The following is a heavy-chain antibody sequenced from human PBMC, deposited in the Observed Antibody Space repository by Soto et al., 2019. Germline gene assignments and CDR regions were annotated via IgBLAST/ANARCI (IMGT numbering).Heavy chain of an antibody. D-gene: IGHD6-19*01. V-gene: IGHV4-39*01. Sequence: QLQLQESGPGLVKPSETLSLTCTVSGGSISSSSYYWGWIRQPPGKGLEWIGSIYYSGSTYYNPSLKSRVTISVDTSKNQFSLKLSSVTAADTAVYYCARQLGEQWLVRTFDYWGQGTLVTVSS. CDR3: ARQLGEQWLVRTFDY. CDR2: IYYSGST. J-gene: IGHJ4*02. CDR1: GGSISSSSYY.